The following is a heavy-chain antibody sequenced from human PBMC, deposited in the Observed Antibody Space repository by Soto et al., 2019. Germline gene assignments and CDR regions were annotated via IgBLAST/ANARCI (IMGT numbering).Heavy chain of an antibody. CDR1: GFTFSTYA. D-gene: IGHD6-19*01. J-gene: IGHJ4*02. CDR2: IWYDGSNK. V-gene: IGHV3-33*01. CDR3: ARTYSSGWLDY. Sequence: GGSLRLSCAASGFTFSTYAMYWVRQAPCKGLEWVAVIWYDGSNKYYEDSVKGRFTISRDNSKNTLYLQMNSLRAEDTAVYYCARTYSSGWLDYWGQGTLVTVSS.